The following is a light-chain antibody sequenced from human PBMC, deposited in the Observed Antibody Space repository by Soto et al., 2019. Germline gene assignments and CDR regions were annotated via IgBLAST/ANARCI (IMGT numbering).Light chain of an antibody. J-gene: IGKJ4*01. V-gene: IGKV3-11*01. CDR3: QQRSSWPLT. Sequence: EIVLTQSPATLSLSPGERATLSCRASQSVRSSLAWYQQKPGQAPRLLIYDASNRATGIPARFSGSGSGTDFTLTISSLEPEDFAVYYCQQRSSWPLTFGGGTKVEIK. CDR1: QSVRSS. CDR2: DAS.